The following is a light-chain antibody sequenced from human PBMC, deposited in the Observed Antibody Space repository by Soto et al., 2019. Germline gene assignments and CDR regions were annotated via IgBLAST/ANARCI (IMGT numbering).Light chain of an antibody. CDR3: LQSDSFPHT. J-gene: IGKJ2*01. Sequence: DIQMTQSPSSVSASVGDRVTITCRASQGINTWLAWYQQIPGQAPKLLIYAASSLQSGVSSRFSGSGSGTDFTLTISSLQPEDFATYYCLQSDSFPHTFGPGTKLHIK. CDR1: QGINTW. V-gene: IGKV1-12*01. CDR2: AAS.